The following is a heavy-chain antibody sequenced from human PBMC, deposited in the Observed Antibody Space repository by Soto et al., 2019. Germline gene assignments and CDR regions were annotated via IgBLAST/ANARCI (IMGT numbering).Heavy chain of an antibody. CDR1: GFDFSDFH. CDR3: AANWNFGLNF. J-gene: IGHJ4*02. Sequence: GGSLRLSCVASGFDFSDFHISWVRQAPGKGLEWISYISSSLGHTDYAESVKGRFTISRDNAKSSVFLEMSDLRSDDTEVYYCAANWNFGLNFWGQGTLVTVSS. CDR2: ISSSLGHT. V-gene: IGHV3-11*03. D-gene: IGHD1-1*01.